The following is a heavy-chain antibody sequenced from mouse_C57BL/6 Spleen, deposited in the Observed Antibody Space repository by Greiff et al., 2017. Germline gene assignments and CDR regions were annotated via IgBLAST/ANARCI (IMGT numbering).Heavy chain of an antibody. CDR2: IYPGDGDT. V-gene: IGHV1-82*01. Sequence: QVQLQQSGPELVKPGASVKISCKASGYAFSSSWMNWVKQRPGKGLEWIGRIYPGDGDTNYNGKFKGKATLTADKSSSTAYIQLSSLTSDDSAVYICERSPVTAVVATGCDYWGQGTTLTVSS. D-gene: IGHD1-1*01. CDR1: GYAFSSSW. CDR3: ERSPVTAVVATGCDY. J-gene: IGHJ2*01.